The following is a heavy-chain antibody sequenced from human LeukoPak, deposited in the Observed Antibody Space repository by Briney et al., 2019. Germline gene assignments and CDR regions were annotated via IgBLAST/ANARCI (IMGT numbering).Heavy chain of an antibody. CDR1: GGSISSHY. V-gene: IGHV4-59*08. CDR3: ARHGPIAAAGTRGWFDP. D-gene: IGHD6-13*01. Sequence: SETLSLTCTVSGGSISSHYWSWIRQPPGKGLEWIGYIYYSGSTNYNPSLKSRVTISVDTSKNQFSLKLSSVTAADTAVYYCARHGPIAAAGTRGWFDPWGQGTLVTVSS. CDR2: IYYSGST. J-gene: IGHJ5*02.